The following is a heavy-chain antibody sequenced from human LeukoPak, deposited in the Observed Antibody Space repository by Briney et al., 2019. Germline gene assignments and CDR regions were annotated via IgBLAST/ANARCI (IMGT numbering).Heavy chain of an antibody. CDR1: GFTFSSYG. V-gene: IGHV3-30*02. Sequence: GGSLRLSCAASGFTFSSYGMHWVRQAPGKGLEWVAFIRYDGSNKYYADSVKGRFTISRDNSKNTLYLQMNSLRAEDTAVYYCAKGLGYDFWSGYYWNWDFDYWGQGTLVTVSS. J-gene: IGHJ4*02. D-gene: IGHD3-3*01. CDR3: AKGLGYDFWSGYYWNWDFDY. CDR2: IRYDGSNK.